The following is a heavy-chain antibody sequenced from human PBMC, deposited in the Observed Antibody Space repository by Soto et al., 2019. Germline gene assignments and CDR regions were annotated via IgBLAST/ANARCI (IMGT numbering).Heavy chain of an antibody. Sequence: EVQLLESGGGLVQPGGSLRLSCGVSGFTFNDFEMNWVRQAPGKGLEWLAYIDGSGTTKKYADSVRGRFTISRDNPNNSLFLHTSSLSAADTAIYYCARGFGRFNYWGQGTLVSVSS. CDR3: ARGFGRFNY. CDR2: IDGSGTTK. J-gene: IGHJ4*02. CDR1: GFTFNDFE. V-gene: IGHV3-48*03. D-gene: IGHD3-10*01.